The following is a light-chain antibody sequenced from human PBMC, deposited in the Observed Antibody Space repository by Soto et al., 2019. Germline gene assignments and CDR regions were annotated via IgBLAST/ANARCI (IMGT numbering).Light chain of an antibody. CDR3: QQYYSTWT. J-gene: IGKJ1*01. CDR2: WAS. Sequence: DIVLTQSPDSLAVSLGERATINCRSSQNLLYSSNNRSYLGWYQQKPGQPPKLLLYWASTRESGVPDRFSGSGSGTHFTLSISSLQAEDVAVYYCQQYYSTWTFGQGTKVEIK. CDR1: QNLLYSSNNRSY. V-gene: IGKV4-1*01.